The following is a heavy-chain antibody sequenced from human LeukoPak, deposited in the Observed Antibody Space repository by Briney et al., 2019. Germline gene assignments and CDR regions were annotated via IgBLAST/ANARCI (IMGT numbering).Heavy chain of an antibody. CDR3: ARGGKLLWFGAPLRDSNYYYYYVDV. D-gene: IGHD3-10*01. CDR1: GFTFSNYW. Sequence: QPGGSLRLSCAASGFTFSNYWMSWVRQAPGKGLEWVAHINKDGSEKYYVDSVKGRFTISRDNAKNSLYLQMNSLRAEDTALYYCARGGKLLWFGAPLRDSNYYYYYVDVWGKGTTVTVSS. J-gene: IGHJ6*03. CDR2: INKDGSEK. V-gene: IGHV3-7*03.